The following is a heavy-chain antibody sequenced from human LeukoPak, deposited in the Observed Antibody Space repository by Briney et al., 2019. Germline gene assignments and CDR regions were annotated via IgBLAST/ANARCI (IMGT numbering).Heavy chain of an antibody. CDR3: AKRGFRAPSGDDVLESLHL. Sequence: PGESLRLSCAASGLIFSKYGMHWVRQTPGKGLEWVAFLEYDGTSNYLDSVKGRFTISRDNSESTLYLQMNSLQVEDTAIYYCAKRGFRAPSGDDVLESLHLWGRGTLVTVSS. CDR1: GLIFSKYG. J-gene: IGHJ1*01. D-gene: IGHD2-21*01. V-gene: IGHV3-30*02. CDR2: LEYDGTS.